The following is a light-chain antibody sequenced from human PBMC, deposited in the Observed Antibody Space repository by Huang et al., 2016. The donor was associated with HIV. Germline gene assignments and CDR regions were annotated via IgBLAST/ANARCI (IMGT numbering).Light chain of an antibody. V-gene: IGKV1-39*01. CDR1: QSISTY. J-gene: IGKJ5*01. Sequence: IQMTQSPTSLSASVGDRVSIVCRASQSISTYLNWYQQKPGKAPKLLISSASTLHSGVPSRFSGSGAGTEVTLTIRGLQLDDFATYYCQQSYSALLSFGPGTRL. CDR2: SAS. CDR3: QQSYSALLS.